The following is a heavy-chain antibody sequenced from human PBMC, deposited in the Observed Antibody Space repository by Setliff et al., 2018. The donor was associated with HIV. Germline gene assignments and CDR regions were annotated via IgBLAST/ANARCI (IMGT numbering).Heavy chain of an antibody. D-gene: IGHD3-16*01. CDR3: ASYEREGFDY. CDR2: IIPILDIA. V-gene: IGHV1-69*10. CDR1: GYTFIDNY. J-gene: IGHJ4*02. Sequence: ASVKVSCKTSGYTFIDNYIHWVRQAPGQGLEWMRGIIPILDIANYALKFQGRVTITADKSTGAAYMELSSLRSDDTAVYYCASYEREGFDYWGQGTLVTVSS.